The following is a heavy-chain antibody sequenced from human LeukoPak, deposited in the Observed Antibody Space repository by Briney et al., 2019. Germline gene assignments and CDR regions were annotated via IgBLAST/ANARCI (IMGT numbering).Heavy chain of an antibody. CDR2: ISWNSGSI. D-gene: IGHD6-13*01. J-gene: IGHJ3*02. CDR1: GFTFDDYA. V-gene: IGHV3-9*01. Sequence: PGRSLRLSCAASGFTFDDYAMHWVRQAPGKGLEWVSGISWNSGSIGYADSVKGRFTISRDNAKNSLYLQMNSLRAEDTALYYCAKTADSSSFGAFDIWGQGTMVTVSS. CDR3: AKTADSSSFGAFDI.